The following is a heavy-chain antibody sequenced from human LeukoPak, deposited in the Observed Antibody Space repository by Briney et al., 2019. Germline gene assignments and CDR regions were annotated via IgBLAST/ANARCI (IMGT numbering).Heavy chain of an antibody. Sequence: PGRSLRLSCAASGFTFDDYAMHWVRQAPGKGLEWVSGISWNSGSIGYADSVKGRFTISRDNAKNSLYLQMNSLRAEDTALYYCAKAKSLYYDSSCYLDYWGQGTLVTVSS. J-gene: IGHJ4*02. V-gene: IGHV3-9*01. CDR3: AKAKSLYYDSSCYLDY. CDR2: ISWNSGSI. CDR1: GFTFDDYA. D-gene: IGHD3-22*01.